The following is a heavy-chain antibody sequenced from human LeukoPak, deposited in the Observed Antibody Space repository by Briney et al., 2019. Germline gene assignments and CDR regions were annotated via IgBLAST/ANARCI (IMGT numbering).Heavy chain of an antibody. CDR2: ISYDGSNK. J-gene: IGHJ4*02. Sequence: PGGSLRLSCAASGFTFSSYAMHWVRQAPGKGLEWVAVISYDGSNKYYADSVKGRFTISRDNSKNTLYLQINTLRAEDAAVYYCAKGAGPLAAAGRATDSWGQGTLVIVSS. D-gene: IGHD6-13*01. V-gene: IGHV3-30*07. CDR1: GFTFSSYA. CDR3: AKGAGPLAAAGRATDS.